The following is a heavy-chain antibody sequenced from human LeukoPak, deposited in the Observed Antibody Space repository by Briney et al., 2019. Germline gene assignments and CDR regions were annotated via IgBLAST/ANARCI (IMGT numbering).Heavy chain of an antibody. V-gene: IGHV3-30*02. CDR2: IRYDGSNK. D-gene: IGHD1-1*01. Sequence: GGSLRLSCAASGFTFSSYGMHWVRQAPGKGLEWVAFIRYDGSNKYYADSVKGRFTISRDNSKNTLYLQMNSLRAEDTAVYYCAKVFLFSAAGTTSFDYGGQGPLAPVSS. CDR3: AKVFLFSAAGTTSFDY. CDR1: GFTFSSYG. J-gene: IGHJ4*02.